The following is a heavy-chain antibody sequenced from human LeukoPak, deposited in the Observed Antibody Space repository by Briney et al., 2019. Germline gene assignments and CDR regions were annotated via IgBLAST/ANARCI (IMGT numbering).Heavy chain of an antibody. V-gene: IGHV3-23*01. CDR2: ISGSGGST. CDR3: AKERDILTGYYRTGDYMDV. D-gene: IGHD3-9*01. CDR1: GFTFSSYA. J-gene: IGHJ6*03. Sequence: PGGSLRLSCAASGFTFSSYAMSWVRQAPGKGLEWVSAISGSGGSTYYADSVKGRFTISRDNSKNTLYLQMNSLRAEDTAVYYCAKERDILTGYYRTGDYMDVWGKGTTVTVSS.